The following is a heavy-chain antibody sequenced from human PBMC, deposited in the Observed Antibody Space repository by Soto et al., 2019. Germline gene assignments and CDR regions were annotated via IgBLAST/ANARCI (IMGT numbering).Heavy chain of an antibody. V-gene: IGHV4-34*01. D-gene: IGHD3-22*01. J-gene: IGHJ4*02. CDR3: ALHYYDSSGLNDY. Sequence: QVQLQQWGAGLLKPSETLSLTCAVYGGSFSGYYWSWIRQPPGKGLEWIGEINHSGSTNYNPSLKRRVTISVDTSKNQFSLKLSSVTAADTAVYYCALHYYDSSGLNDYWGQGTLVTVSS. CDR2: INHSGST. CDR1: GGSFSGYY.